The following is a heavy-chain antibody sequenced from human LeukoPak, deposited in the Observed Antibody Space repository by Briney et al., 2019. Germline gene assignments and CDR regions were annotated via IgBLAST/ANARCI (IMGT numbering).Heavy chain of an antibody. CDR3: ARSSRTSRSGVFDY. V-gene: IGHV1-18*01. CDR1: GYTFTYYG. Sequence: ASVKVSCKASGYTFTYYGISWVRQAPGQGLEWMGWISTYSGDTNYAQNLQGRVTMTTDTSSSTAYMELRSLRSDDTAVYYCARSSRTSRSGVFDYWGQGTLVTVSS. D-gene: IGHD3-10*01. J-gene: IGHJ4*02. CDR2: ISTYSGDT.